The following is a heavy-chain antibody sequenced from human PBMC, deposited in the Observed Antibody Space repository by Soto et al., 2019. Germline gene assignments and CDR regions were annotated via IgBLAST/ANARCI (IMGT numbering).Heavy chain of an antibody. CDR1: GFDVSSNY. J-gene: IGHJ5*02. D-gene: IGHD3-10*01. CDR2: SYSGGNT. V-gene: IGHV3-53*01. CDR3: TRGYGAESYFSDH. Sequence: EVQLLESGGGLIQPGGSLRLSCAASGFDVSSNYRTWVRQAPGKGLEWVSASYSGGNTYYADSVKGRFTSSRDNFQNTLYLQMNSLTAEDTAVYYCTRGYGAESYFSDHWGQGTLVTVSS.